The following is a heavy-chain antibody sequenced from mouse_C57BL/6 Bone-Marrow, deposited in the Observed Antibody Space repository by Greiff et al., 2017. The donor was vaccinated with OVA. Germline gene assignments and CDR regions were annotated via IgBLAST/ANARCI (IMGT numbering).Heavy chain of an antibody. Sequence: EVQLQESGGDLVKPGGSLKLSCAASGFTFSSYGMSWVRQTPDKRLEWVATISSGGSYTYYPDSVKGRFTISRDNAKNTLYLQMSSLKSEDTAMYYCARHSGSYAMDYWGQGTSVTVSS. CDR1: GFTFSSYG. CDR3: ARHSGSYAMDY. J-gene: IGHJ4*01. CDR2: ISSGGSYT. V-gene: IGHV5-6*01.